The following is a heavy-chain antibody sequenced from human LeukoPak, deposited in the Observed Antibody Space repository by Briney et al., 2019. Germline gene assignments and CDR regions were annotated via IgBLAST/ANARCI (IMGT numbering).Heavy chain of an antibody. CDR1: GGSISSYY. V-gene: IGHV4-4*07. CDR2: IYTSGST. D-gene: IGHD6-13*01. J-gene: IGHJ5*02. CDR3: ARGQQQLVYNWFDP. Sequence: SEALSLTCTVSGGSISSYYWSWIRQPAGKGLEWIGRIYTSGSTNYNPSLKSRVTMSVDTSKNQFSLKLSSVTAADTAVYYCARGQQQLVYNWFDPWGQGTLVTVSS.